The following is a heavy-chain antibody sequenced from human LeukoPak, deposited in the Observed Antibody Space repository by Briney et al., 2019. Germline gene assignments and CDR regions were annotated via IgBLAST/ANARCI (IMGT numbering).Heavy chain of an antibody. CDR3: AKGAISAAELFDY. Sequence: GGSLRLSCAASGFTFSSYGMHWVRQAPGKGLEWVSYISSSGSTIYYADSVKGRFTISRDNSKNTLYLQMNSLRAEDTAVYYCAKGAISAAELFDYWGQGTLVTVSS. CDR1: GFTFSSYG. V-gene: IGHV3-48*01. CDR2: ISSSGSTI. D-gene: IGHD6-13*01. J-gene: IGHJ4*02.